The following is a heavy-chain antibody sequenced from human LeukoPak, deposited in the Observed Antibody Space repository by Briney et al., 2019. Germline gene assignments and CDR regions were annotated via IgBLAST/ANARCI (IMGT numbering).Heavy chain of an antibody. D-gene: IGHD3-16*01. CDR2: ISYDGSNK. CDR3: AKDLFLGEGGLWWFDG. CDR1: GFTFSSYG. V-gene: IGHV3-30*18. Sequence: GRSLRLSCAASGFTFSSYGMHGVRQAPGKGREWGAVISYDGSNKYYADSVKGRFTISRDNSKNTLYLKMNSLRAEDTAVYYCAKDLFLGEGGLWWFDGWGQGRLVTV. J-gene: IGHJ5*02.